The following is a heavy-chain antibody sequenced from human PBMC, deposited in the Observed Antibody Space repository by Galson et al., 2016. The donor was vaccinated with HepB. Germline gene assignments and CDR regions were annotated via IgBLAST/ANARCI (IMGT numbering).Heavy chain of an antibody. CDR3: ARDRDYCGSGENWFDP. CDR2: ISAYNGNT. Sequence: SVKVSCKASGYMFTDYGISWVRQAPGRGLEWLGWISAYNGNTDYAHKLQGRVTLTTDTSTSTAYMELRSLRSDDTAMYYCARDRDYCGSGENWFDPWGQGTLVTVSS. J-gene: IGHJ5*02. CDR1: GYMFTDYG. D-gene: IGHD3-10*01. V-gene: IGHV1-18*04.